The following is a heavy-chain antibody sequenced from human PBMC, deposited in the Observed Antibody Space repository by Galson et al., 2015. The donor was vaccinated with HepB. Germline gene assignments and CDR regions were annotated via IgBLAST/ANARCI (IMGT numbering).Heavy chain of an antibody. V-gene: IGHV4-59*01. J-gene: IGHJ2*01. CDR3: ARGGMTTIGWWFFDV. D-gene: IGHD4-17*01. Sequence: SNFYWSWFRQPPGKGLEWIGYIYHIGNSKYNPSLKSRVTLSTDTSKKQISLNLRSVTSADTAVYFCARGGMTTIGWWFFDVWGRGTLVTVSS. CDR2: IYHIGNS. CDR1: SNFY.